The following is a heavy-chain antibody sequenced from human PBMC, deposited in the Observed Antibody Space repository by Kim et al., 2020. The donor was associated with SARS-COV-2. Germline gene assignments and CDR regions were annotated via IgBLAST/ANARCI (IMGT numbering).Heavy chain of an antibody. CDR3: ARDGAVAQFDY. V-gene: IGHV4-39*02. J-gene: IGHJ4*02. D-gene: IGHD6-19*01. Sequence: TYYNPSLKSRVTISVDTSKNQFSLKLSSVTAADTAVYYCARDGAVAQFDYWGQGTLVTVSS. CDR2: T.